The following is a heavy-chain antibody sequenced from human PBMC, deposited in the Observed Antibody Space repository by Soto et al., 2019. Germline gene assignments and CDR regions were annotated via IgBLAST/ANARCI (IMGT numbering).Heavy chain of an antibody. CDR2: IIPILGIA. Sequence: ASVKVSCKASGGTFSSYTISWVRQAPGQGLEWMGRIIPILGIANYAQKFQGRVTITADKSTSTAYMELSSLRSEDTAVYYCASRLGYCSGGSCLRGPIRHWGQGTLVTVSS. J-gene: IGHJ1*01. D-gene: IGHD2-15*01. CDR3: ASRLGYCSGGSCLRGPIRH. V-gene: IGHV1-69*02. CDR1: GGTFSSYT.